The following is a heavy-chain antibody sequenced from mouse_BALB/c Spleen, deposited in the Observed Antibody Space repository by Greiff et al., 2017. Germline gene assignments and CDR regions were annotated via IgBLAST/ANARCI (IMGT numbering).Heavy chain of an antibody. V-gene: IGHV5-6-5*01. Sequence: EVQLVESGGGLVKPGGSLKLSCAASGFTFSSYAMSWVRQTPEKRLEWVASISSGGSTYYPDSVKGRFTISRDNARNILYLQMSSLRSEDTAMYYCARELRYYFDYWGQGTTLTVSS. J-gene: IGHJ2*01. D-gene: IGHD1-1*01. CDR2: ISSGGST. CDR1: GFTFSSYA. CDR3: ARELRYYFDY.